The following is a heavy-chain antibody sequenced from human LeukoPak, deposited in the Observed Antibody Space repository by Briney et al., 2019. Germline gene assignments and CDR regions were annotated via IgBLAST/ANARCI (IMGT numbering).Heavy chain of an antibody. Sequence: GRSLRLSCAASGFTFSSYGMHWVRQAPGKGLEWVAVISYDGSNKYYADSVKGRFTISRDSSKNTLYLQMNSLRAEDTAMYYCARDPGYSYGYLFDYWGQGTLVTVSS. CDR2: ISYDGSNK. V-gene: IGHV3-30*03. CDR1: GFTFSSYG. J-gene: IGHJ4*02. CDR3: ARDPGYSYGYLFDY. D-gene: IGHD5-18*01.